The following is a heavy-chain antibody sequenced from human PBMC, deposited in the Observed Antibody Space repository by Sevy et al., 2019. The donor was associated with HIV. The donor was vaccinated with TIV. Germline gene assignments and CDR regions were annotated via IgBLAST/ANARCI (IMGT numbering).Heavy chain of an antibody. D-gene: IGHD2-15*01. CDR1: GYTFNTYR. CDR3: ARAYCSGGRCYSLAY. V-gene: IGHV1-18*01. CDR2: ISPHNGDT. Sequence: ASVKVSCKVSGYTFNTYRLTWVRQAPGQGLAWMGWISPHNGDTNYAQKLQGRVTMITDTSTITAYMELRSLRSDDTAVYYCARAYCSGGRCYSLAYWGQGTLVTVSS. J-gene: IGHJ4*02.